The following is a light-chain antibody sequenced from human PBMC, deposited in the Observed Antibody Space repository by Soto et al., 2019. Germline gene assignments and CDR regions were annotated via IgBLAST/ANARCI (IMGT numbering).Light chain of an antibody. V-gene: IGKV3-20*01. CDR3: QQYDRSLRT. CDR1: QSVSSSY. CDR2: GAS. J-gene: IGKJ1*01. Sequence: ELVLTQSPGTLSLSPGERATLSCRASQSVSSSYLAWYQQKPGQAPRLPTHGASSRATGIPDRFSGSGSGTDFTLTISRLEPEDFAVYFCQQYDRSLRTFGQGTKV.